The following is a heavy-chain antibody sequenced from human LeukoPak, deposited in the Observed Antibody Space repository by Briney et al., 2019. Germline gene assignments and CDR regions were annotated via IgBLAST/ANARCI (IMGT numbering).Heavy chain of an antibody. CDR1: GGSISSYY. J-gene: IGHJ4*02. D-gene: IGHD6-19*01. CDR2: IYNSGTT. Sequence: PSETLSLTCTVSGGSISSYYWSWTRQPPGKGLEWIGYIYNSGTTNYNPSLKSRVTISVDTSENQFSLKLSSVTAADTAVYYCARRTLYSSGYDCWGQGTLVTVSS. V-gene: IGHV4-59*08. CDR3: ARRTLYSSGYDC.